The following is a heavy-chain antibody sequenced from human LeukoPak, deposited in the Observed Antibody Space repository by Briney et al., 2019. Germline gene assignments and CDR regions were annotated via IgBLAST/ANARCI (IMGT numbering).Heavy chain of an antibody. J-gene: IGHJ4*02. D-gene: IGHD5-12*01. CDR1: GFTFSSYS. V-gene: IGHV3-48*04. Sequence: GGSLRLSCAASGFTFSSYSMNWVRQAPGKGLEWVSYISSSSSTIYYADSVKGRFTVSRDNAKNSLYLQMNSLRAEDTAVYYCVRDLRRGYSGYDPYWGQGTLVTVSS. CDR3: VRDLRRGYSGYDPY. CDR2: ISSSSSTI.